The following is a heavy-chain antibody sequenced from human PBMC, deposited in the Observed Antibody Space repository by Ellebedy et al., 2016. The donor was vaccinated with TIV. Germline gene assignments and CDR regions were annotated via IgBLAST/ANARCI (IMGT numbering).Heavy chain of an antibody. Sequence: GGSLRLXXAASGFTFSSYAMHWVRQAPGKGLEWVAVISYDGSNKYYADSVKGRFTISRDNSKNTLYLQMNSLRAEDTAVYYCARGSTVDPWGQGTLVTVSS. CDR2: ISYDGSNK. J-gene: IGHJ5*02. D-gene: IGHD4-17*01. CDR1: GFTFSSYA. V-gene: IGHV3-30-3*01. CDR3: ARGSTVDP.